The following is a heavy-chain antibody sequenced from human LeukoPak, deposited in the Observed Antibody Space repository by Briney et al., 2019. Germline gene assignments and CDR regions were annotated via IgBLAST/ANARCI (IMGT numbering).Heavy chain of an antibody. J-gene: IGHJ4*02. Sequence: GGSLRLSCAASGFTFSSYAMSWVRQAPGKGLEWVSAISGSSGSTYYADSVKGRFAISRDNSKNTLYLQMNSLRAEDTAVYYCAKSFWANVEVTGYELDYWGQGTLVTVSS. V-gene: IGHV3-23*01. D-gene: IGHD3-9*01. CDR2: ISGSSGST. CDR3: AKSFWANVEVTGYELDY. CDR1: GFTFSSYA.